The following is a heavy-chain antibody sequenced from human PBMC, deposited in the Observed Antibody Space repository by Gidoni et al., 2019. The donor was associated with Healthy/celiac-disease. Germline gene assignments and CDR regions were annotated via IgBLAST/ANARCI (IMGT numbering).Heavy chain of an antibody. V-gene: IGHV5-51*01. CDR2: IYPGDSDT. J-gene: IGHJ2*01. Sequence: EVQLVQSGAEVKKPGESLKISCKVSGYSFTTYWIGWVRQMPGKGLEWMGIIYPGDSDTRYSPSFQGQVTISADKSISTAYLQWSSLKASDTAMYYCARAGPYYGDYVSYWYFDLWGRGTLVTVSS. D-gene: IGHD4-17*01. CDR1: GYSFTTYW. CDR3: ARAGPYYGDYVSYWYFDL.